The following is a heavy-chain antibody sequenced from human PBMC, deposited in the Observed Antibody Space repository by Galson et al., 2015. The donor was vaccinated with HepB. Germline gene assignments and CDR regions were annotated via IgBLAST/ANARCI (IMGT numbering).Heavy chain of an antibody. D-gene: IGHD3-16*02. Sequence: SLRLSCAASGFTFSSYAMHWVRHAPGKGLEWVAYISNDGSNKYYVDSVKGRFTISRDNSENTLYMQMNSLRAEDTAVYYCAKEGYYDYIWGRYRHTRPFVFWGQGTLVTVSS. CDR3: AKEGYYDYIWGRYRHTRPFVF. V-gene: IGHV3-30*18. CDR1: GFTFSSYA. CDR2: ISNDGSNK. J-gene: IGHJ4*02.